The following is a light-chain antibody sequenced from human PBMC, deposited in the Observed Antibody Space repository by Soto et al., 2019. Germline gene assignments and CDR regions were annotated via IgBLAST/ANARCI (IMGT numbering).Light chain of an antibody. V-gene: IGKV3-15*01. CDR3: QQYNNWPPVYT. Sequence: EIVMTQSPATLSVSPGERATLSCRASQSVSSNLAWYQQKPGQAPRLLIYGASTRATGIPARFSGSGSGTAFTLTISSLQSEDFAVYYCQQYNNWPPVYTFGQGTKVDIK. CDR1: QSVSSN. CDR2: GAS. J-gene: IGKJ2*01.